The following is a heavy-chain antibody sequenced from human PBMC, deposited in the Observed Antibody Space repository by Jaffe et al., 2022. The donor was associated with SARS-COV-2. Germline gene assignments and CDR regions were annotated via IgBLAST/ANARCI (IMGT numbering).Heavy chain of an antibody. CDR3: ARDRGFVVVPAAMPLRFDP. V-gene: IGHV1-2*02. CDR1: GYTFTGYY. Sequence: QVQLVQSGAEVKKPGASVKVSCKASGYTFTGYYMHWVRQAPGQGLEWMGWINPNSGGTNYAQKFQGRVTMTRDTSISTAYMELSRLRSDDTAVYYCARDRGFVVVPAAMPLRFDPWGQGTLVTVSS. CDR2: INPNSGGT. D-gene: IGHD2-2*01. J-gene: IGHJ5*02.